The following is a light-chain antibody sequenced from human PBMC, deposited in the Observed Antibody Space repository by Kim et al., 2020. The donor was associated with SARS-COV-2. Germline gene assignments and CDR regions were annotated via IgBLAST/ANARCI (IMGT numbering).Light chain of an antibody. V-gene: IGLV3-1*01. Sequence: VSPGQTASITCSGDKLGDKYACWYQQKPCQSPVLVIYQDSKRPSGIPERFSGSNSGNTATLTISGTQAMDEADYYCQAWDSSPYVVFGGGTQLTVL. CDR2: QDS. CDR3: QAWDSSPYVV. CDR1: KLGDKY. J-gene: IGLJ2*01.